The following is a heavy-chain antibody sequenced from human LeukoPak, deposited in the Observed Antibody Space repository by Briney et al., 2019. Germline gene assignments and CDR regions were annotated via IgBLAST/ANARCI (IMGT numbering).Heavy chain of an antibody. CDR1: GYTFTSYG. CDR2: ISAYNGNT. V-gene: IGHV1-18*01. D-gene: IGHD6-13*01. CDR3: ARDRGYSSSCPRD. J-gene: IGHJ4*02. Sequence: ASAKVSCKAAGYTFTSYGISWVRQAPGQGLEWMGWISAYNGNTNYAQKLQGRVTMTTDTYTSTAYMELRSLRSDDSAVYYCARDRGYSSSCPRDWGQGTLVTVSS.